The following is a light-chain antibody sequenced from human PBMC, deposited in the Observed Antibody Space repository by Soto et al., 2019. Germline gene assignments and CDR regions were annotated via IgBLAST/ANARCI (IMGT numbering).Light chain of an antibody. Sequence: EIVLTQSPGTLSLSPGERATLSCRSSQSVRSKLAWYQPKPGQAPRLLIYDASTRATGIPARFSGSGSGTEFTLTISSLQSEDFAVYYCQQYNNWPPITFGQGTRLEIK. CDR1: QSVRSK. CDR2: DAS. CDR3: QQYNNWPPIT. V-gene: IGKV3-15*01. J-gene: IGKJ5*01.